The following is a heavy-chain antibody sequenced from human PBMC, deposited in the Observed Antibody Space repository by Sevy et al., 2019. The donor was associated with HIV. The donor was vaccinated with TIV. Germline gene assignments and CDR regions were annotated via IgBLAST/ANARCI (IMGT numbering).Heavy chain of an antibody. D-gene: IGHD3-16*01. CDR1: GFTVSSTY. Sequence: GGSLRLSCAASGFTVSSTYMSWVRQAPGKGLEWVSVLYSGGSTYYADSVKGRFTISRDNSKNTLYLQMNSLRAEDTAVYFCARSPAFLFDLWGQGTLVTVSS. J-gene: IGHJ4*02. CDR2: LYSGGST. V-gene: IGHV3-53*01. CDR3: ARSPAFLFDL.